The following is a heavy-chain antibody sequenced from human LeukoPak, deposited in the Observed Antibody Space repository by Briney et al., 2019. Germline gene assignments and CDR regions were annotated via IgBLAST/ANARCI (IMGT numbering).Heavy chain of an antibody. D-gene: IGHD3-10*01. J-gene: IGHJ6*03. CDR3: AKDDTMVRGVISLYYYMDV. CDR2: ISGSGGST. Sequence: GGSLRLSCAASGFTFSSYAMSWVRQAPGKGLEWVPAISGSGGSTYYADSVKGRFTISRDNSKNTLYLQMNSLRAEDTAVYYCAKDDTMVRGVISLYYYMDVWGKGTTVTVSS. CDR1: GFTFSSYA. V-gene: IGHV3-23*01.